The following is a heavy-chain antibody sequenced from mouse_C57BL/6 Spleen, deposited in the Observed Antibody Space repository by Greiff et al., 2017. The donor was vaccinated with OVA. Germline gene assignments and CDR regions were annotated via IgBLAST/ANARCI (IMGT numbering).Heavy chain of an antibody. J-gene: IGHJ4*01. D-gene: IGHD2-12*01. Sequence: LVESGPELVKPGASVKISCKASGYAFSSSWMNWVKQRPGKGLEWIGRIYPGDGDTNYNGKFKGKATLTADKSSSTAYMQLSSLTSEDSAVYFCARRYALTRDYYAMDYWGQGTSVTVSS. CDR2: IYPGDGDT. CDR3: ARRYALTRDYYAMDY. CDR1: GYAFSSSW. V-gene: IGHV1-82*01.